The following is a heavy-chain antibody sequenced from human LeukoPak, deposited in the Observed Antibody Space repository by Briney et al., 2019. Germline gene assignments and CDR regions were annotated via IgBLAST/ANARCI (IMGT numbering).Heavy chain of an antibody. CDR3: ARGANFDWDN. J-gene: IGHJ4*02. V-gene: IGHV1-2*02. CDR1: GYTFSGYY. Sequence: GASVKVSCKASGYTFSGYYMHWVRQAPGQGLERMGWINPHSGGTKYAQTFQGRVTMTRDTSISTAYMELSRLRSDDTALYYCARGANFDWDNWGQGTLVTVSS. CDR2: INPHSGGT. D-gene: IGHD3-9*01.